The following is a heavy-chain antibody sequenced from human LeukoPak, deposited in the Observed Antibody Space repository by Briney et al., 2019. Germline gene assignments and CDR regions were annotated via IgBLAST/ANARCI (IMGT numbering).Heavy chain of an antibody. Sequence: GGSLRLSCAASGFTFSSYSMNWVRQAPGKGLEWVSSISSSSSYIYYADSVKGRFTISRDNAKNSLYLLMNSLRTEDTAVYYCAATYYYDGSGDYWGQGTLVTVSS. V-gene: IGHV3-21*01. CDR2: ISSSSSYI. D-gene: IGHD3-22*01. CDR3: AATYYYDGSGDY. J-gene: IGHJ4*02. CDR1: GFTFSSYS.